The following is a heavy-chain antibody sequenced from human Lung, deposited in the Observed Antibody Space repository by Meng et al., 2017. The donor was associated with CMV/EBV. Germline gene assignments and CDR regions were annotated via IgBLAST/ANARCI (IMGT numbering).Heavy chain of an antibody. V-gene: IGHV4-34*01. D-gene: IGHD6-6*01. CDR1: GGSLSGYY. CDR2: IRHSGDIT. J-gene: IGHJ4*02. Sequence: SQXXXLTXGIYGGSLSGYYWSWIRQTPGKGLEWIGEIRHSGDITNYNPSPKRRVTISIDTSKKQFSLKLSAVNAADTAVYYCARQYSSSYYSDYWDQGTLVTVSS. CDR3: ARQYSSSYYSDY.